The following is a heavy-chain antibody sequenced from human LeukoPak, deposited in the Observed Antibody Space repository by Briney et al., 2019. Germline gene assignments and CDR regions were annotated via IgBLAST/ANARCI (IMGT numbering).Heavy chain of an antibody. D-gene: IGHD2-15*01. J-gene: IGHJ5*02. Sequence: SETLSLTCTFSGGSISRSNYYWGWIRQPPGKGLEWIGNIYYSGSTYYNPSLKSRVTISIDTSKNQFSLKLSSVSAADTALYYCARACTYCSGSSWVFDPWGQGTLVTVSS. CDR2: IYYSGST. V-gene: IGHV4-39*07. CDR3: ARACTYCSGSSWVFDP. CDR1: GGSISRSNYY.